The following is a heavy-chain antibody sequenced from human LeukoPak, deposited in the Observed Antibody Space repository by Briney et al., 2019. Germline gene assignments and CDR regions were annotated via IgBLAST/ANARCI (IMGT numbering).Heavy chain of an antibody. CDR3: ARGLVVAGTDY. D-gene: IGHD6-13*01. Sequence: PSETLSLTCAVSGGSISSGNWWSWVRQPPGKGLEWIGQIYHSGSTNYNPSLKSRVTISVEKSKNQFSLNLTSVTAADTAVYYCARGLVVAGTDYWGQGTLVTVSS. V-gene: IGHV4-4*02. J-gene: IGHJ4*02. CDR1: GGSISSGNW. CDR2: IYHSGST.